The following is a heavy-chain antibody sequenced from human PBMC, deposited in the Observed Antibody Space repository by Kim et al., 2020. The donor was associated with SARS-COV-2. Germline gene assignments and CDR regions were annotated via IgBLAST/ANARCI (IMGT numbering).Heavy chain of an antibody. CDR1: GYTFTSYA. Sequence: ASVKVSCKASGYTFTSYAMHWVRQAPGQRLEWMGWINAGNGNTKYSQKFQGRVTITRDTSASTAYMELSSLRSEDTAVYYCAREDDSRRGWDYWGQGTLVTVSS. CDR2: INAGNGNT. D-gene: IGHD3-22*01. J-gene: IGHJ4*02. CDR3: AREDDSRRGWDY. V-gene: IGHV1-3*01.